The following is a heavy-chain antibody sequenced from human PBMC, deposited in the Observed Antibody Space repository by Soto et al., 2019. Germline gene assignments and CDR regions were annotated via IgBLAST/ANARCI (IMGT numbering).Heavy chain of an antibody. CDR2: IIPIFGTT. V-gene: IGHV1-69*01. CDR1: GGTFSSYA. J-gene: IGHJ6*02. Sequence: QVQLVQSGAEMKEPGSSVKVSCKASGGTFSSYAISWVRQAPGQGLEWMGGIIPIFGTTNYAQKFQGRVTITAVAATTTAYMELSSLRSDETAVISCESVRAVSYTGYISYFYGIEVWGQGSTLRVSS. D-gene: IGHD3-9*01. CDR3: ESVRAVSYTGYISYFYGIEV.